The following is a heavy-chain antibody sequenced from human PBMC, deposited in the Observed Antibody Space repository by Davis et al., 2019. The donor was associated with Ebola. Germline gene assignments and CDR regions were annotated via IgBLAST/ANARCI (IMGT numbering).Heavy chain of an antibody. CDR2: ISSSGSTI. V-gene: IGHV3-11*01. CDR1: GFTFSDYY. J-gene: IGHJ6*04. D-gene: IGHD2-21*01. Sequence: GESLKISCAASGFTFSDYYMSWIRQAPGKGLEWVSYISSSGSTIYYADSVKGRFTISRDNAKNSLYLQMNSLRAEDTAVYYCARDLWSILWYWGKGTTVTVSS. CDR3: ARDLWSILWY.